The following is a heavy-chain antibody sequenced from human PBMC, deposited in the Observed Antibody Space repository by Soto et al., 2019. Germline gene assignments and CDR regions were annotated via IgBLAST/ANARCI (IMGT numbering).Heavy chain of an antibody. CDR2: IIPIFGTA. CDR1: GGTFSSYA. Sequence: QVQLVQSGAEVKKPGSSVKVSCKASGGTFSSYAISWVRQAPGQGLEWMGGIIPIFGTANYAQKFQGRVTITADESTSTAYMELSSLRTEDTAVYYCARGGPYCTNGVCYSSPFDYWGQGTLVTDSS. J-gene: IGHJ4*02. V-gene: IGHV1-69*01. D-gene: IGHD2-8*01. CDR3: ARGGPYCTNGVCYSSPFDY.